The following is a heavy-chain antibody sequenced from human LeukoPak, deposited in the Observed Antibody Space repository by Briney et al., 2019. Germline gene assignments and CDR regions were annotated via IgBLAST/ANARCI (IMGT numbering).Heavy chain of an antibody. D-gene: IGHD1-1*01. Sequence: PSETLSLTCTVSGGSISSYYWSWIRQPPGKGLEWIGYVYYSGSTNYNPSLKSRVTLSVDTSKNQFSLKLSSVTAADTAVYYCARGSGGWKPYDYWGQGTLVTVSS. V-gene: IGHV4-59*01. J-gene: IGHJ4*02. CDR2: VYYSGST. CDR1: GGSISSYY. CDR3: ARGSGGWKPYDY.